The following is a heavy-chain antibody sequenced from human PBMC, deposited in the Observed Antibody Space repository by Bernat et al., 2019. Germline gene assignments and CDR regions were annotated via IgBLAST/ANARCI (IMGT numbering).Heavy chain of an antibody. D-gene: IGHD2-15*01. J-gene: IGHJ4*02. CDR2: ISSSSSYI. Sequence: LVESGGGLVKPGGSLRLSCAASGFTFSSYSMNWVRQAPGKGLEWVSYISSSSSYIYYADSVKGRFTISRDNAKNTLYLQMNSLRAEDTAVYYCARDAQTTLDYWGQGTLVTVSS. CDR1: GFTFSSYS. CDR3: ARDAQTTLDY. V-gene: IGHV3-21*05.